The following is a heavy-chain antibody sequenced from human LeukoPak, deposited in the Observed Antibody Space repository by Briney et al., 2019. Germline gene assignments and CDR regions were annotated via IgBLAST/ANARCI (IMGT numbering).Heavy chain of an antibody. CDR3: ARARRSITMVRGVTLPRYYFDY. Sequence: GGSLRLSCAASGFTFSSYSMNWVRQAPGKGLEWVSYISSSSSTIYYADSVKGRFTISRDNAKNSLYLQMNSLRAEDTAVYYCARARRSITMVRGVTLPRYYFDYWGQGTLVTVSS. D-gene: IGHD3-10*01. CDR2: ISSSSSTI. CDR1: GFTFSSYS. V-gene: IGHV3-48*01. J-gene: IGHJ4*02.